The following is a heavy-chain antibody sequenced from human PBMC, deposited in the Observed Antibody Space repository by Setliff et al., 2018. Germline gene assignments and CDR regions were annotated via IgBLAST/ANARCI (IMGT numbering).Heavy chain of an antibody. Sequence: LRLSCEASAFIFSSYWMTWVRQAPGKGLEWVATMNEDGRVIHYVESVKGRFTISRDNAKNSLYLQMTSLRVEDTAVDYCARDPTRRFDYWGQGTLVTVSS. V-gene: IGHV3-7*03. CDR1: AFIFSSYW. CDR3: ARDPTRRFDY. CDR2: MNEDGRVI. J-gene: IGHJ4*02.